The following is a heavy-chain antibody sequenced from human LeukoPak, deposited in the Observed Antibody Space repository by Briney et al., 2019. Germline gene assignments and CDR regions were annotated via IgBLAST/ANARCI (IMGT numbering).Heavy chain of an antibody. V-gene: IGHV1-46*01. J-gene: IGHJ5*02. CDR1: GYTFTSYY. D-gene: IGHD4-17*01. CDR2: INPSGGST. Sequence: ASVKVSCKASGYTFTSYYMHWVRQAPGQGLEWMGIINPSGGSTSYAQKFQGRVTMTRDTSTSTVYMELGGLRSEDTAVYYCARVAVTTGGFDPWGQGTLVTVSS. CDR3: ARVAVTTGGFDP.